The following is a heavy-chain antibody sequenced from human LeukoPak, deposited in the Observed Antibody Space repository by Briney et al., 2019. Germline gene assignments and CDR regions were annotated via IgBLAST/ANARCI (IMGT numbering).Heavy chain of an antibody. CDR3: ARDGGSWYPALGY. D-gene: IGHD6-13*01. J-gene: IGHJ4*02. V-gene: IGHV3-21*01. Sequence: GGSLRLSCAASGFTFSSYSMNWVRQAPGKGLEWVSSISSSSSYIYYADSVKGRFTISGDNAKNSLYLQMNSLRAEDTAVYYCARDGGSWYPALGYWGQGTLVTVSS. CDR1: GFTFSSYS. CDR2: ISSSSSYI.